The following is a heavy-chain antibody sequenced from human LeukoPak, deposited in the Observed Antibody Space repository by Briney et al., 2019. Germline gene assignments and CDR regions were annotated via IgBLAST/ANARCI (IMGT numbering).Heavy chain of an antibody. CDR1: GFTFSSYA. D-gene: IGHD6-19*01. V-gene: IGHV3-23*01. J-gene: IGHJ4*02. CDR3: AKVQVNSGWYMGSFDY. Sequence: GGSLRLSCAASGFTFSSYAMSWVRQAPGKGLEWVSAISGSGGSTYYADSVKGRCTISRDNSKNTLYLQMNSLRAEDTAVYYCAKVQVNSGWYMGSFDYWGQGTLVTVSS. CDR2: ISGSGGST.